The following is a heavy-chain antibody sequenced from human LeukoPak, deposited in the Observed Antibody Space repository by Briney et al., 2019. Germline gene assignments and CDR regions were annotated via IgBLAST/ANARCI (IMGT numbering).Heavy chain of an antibody. CDR1: GFTFTTYP. D-gene: IGHD1-26*01. V-gene: IGHV3-23*01. Sequence: GGSLRLSCAASGFTFTTYPMSWVRQAPGKGLEWVSAISASGGGTYYADSVKGRFTISRDNSKNTLYLQMNSLRAEDTAVYYCAKDRGPVGATRFDYWGQGTLVTVSS. CDR2: ISASGGGT. CDR3: AKDRGPVGATRFDY. J-gene: IGHJ4*02.